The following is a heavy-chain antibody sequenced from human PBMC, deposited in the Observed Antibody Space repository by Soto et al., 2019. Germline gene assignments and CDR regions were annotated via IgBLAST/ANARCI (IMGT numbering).Heavy chain of an antibody. V-gene: IGHV3-23*01. CDR3: AKDVVRYFDYYYYYGMDV. Sequence: EVQLLESGGGLVQPGGSLRLSCAASGFTFSSYAMSWVRQAPGKGLEWVSAISGSGGSTYYADSVKGRFTISRDNSKNTLYLQMNSLRAEDTAVYYCAKDVVRYFDYYYYYGMDVWGQGTTVTVSS. CDR1: GFTFSSYA. J-gene: IGHJ6*02. CDR2: ISGSGGST. D-gene: IGHD3-9*01.